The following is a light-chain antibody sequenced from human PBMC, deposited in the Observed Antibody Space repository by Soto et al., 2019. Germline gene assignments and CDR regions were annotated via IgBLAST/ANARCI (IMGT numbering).Light chain of an antibody. Sequence: QSVLTQPASVSGSPGQSITISCTGTSSDVGGYNYVSWYQQHPGKAPKLMIYDVSNRPSGISYRFSGSKSGNTASLTISGLQAEDEADYYCSSYASSNTVILGGVTKVTVL. V-gene: IGLV2-14*03. CDR2: DVS. CDR3: SSYASSNTVI. J-gene: IGLJ2*01. CDR1: SSDVGGYNY.